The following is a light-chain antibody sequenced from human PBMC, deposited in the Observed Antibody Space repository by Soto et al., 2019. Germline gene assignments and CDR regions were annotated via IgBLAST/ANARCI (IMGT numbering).Light chain of an antibody. CDR1: AGSVSTSYY. CDR3: VLYMGRGYRV. J-gene: IGLJ2*01. Sequence: QAVVPQEPSFSVSPGGTVTLTFGLSAGSVSTSYYPSWYQQTPGQAPRTLIYSTNTRSSGVPDRFSGSILGNKAALTITGAQADDESDYYCVLYMGRGYRVFGGGTKLTVL. CDR2: STN. V-gene: IGLV8-61*01.